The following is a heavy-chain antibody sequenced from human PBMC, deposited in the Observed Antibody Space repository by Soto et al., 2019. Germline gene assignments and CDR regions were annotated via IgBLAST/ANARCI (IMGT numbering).Heavy chain of an antibody. V-gene: IGHV3-48*03. CDR2: IGTSGTNI. CDR1: GXTFTSYE. D-gene: IGHD2-21*01. J-gene: IGHJ4*02. CDR3: ARVELNCGGDCFAF. Sequence: LRLSFAASGXTFTSYEFNWVRQAPGKGLEWISYIGTSGTNIYYADSVKGRFTVSRDNAKNALYLQMNSLRAEDTAIYYCARVELNCGGDCFAFWGQGALVTVSS.